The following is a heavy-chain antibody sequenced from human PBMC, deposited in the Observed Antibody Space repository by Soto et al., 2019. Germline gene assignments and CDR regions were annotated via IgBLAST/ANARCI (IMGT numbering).Heavy chain of an antibody. D-gene: IGHD2-2*01. Sequence: EVQLVESGEGLVKPGGSLRLSCAASGFTFSSYSMNWVRQAPGKGLEWVSSISSSSSYIYYADSVKGRFTISRDNAKNSLYLQMNSLRAEDTAVYYCAREQDYCSSTSCQYYFDYWGQGTLVTVSS. CDR1: GFTFSSYS. J-gene: IGHJ4*02. CDR3: AREQDYCSSTSCQYYFDY. CDR2: ISSSSSYI. V-gene: IGHV3-21*01.